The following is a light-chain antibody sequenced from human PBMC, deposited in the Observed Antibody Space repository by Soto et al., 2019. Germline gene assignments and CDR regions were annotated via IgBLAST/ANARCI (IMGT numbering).Light chain of an antibody. J-gene: IGKJ5*01. CDR1: QSVSSSL. CDR2: GAT. V-gene: IGKV3-20*01. Sequence: EIVLTQSPGTLYVSPGERASLSCRASQSVSSSLLAWYQQKPGQAPRVLIYGATSRATGIPDRFSGSVSGTDFTLTISRLEPEDFAVYYCQQYGSSPFTFGQGTRLEIK. CDR3: QQYGSSPFT.